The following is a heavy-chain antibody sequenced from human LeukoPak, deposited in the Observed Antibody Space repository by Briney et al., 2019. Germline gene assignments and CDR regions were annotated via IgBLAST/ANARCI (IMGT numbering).Heavy chain of an antibody. V-gene: IGHV3-11*01. J-gene: IGHJ4*02. D-gene: IGHD5-12*01. CDR1: GFTFSDYY. Sequence: GGSLRLSCAASGFTFSDYYMSWIRQAPGKGLEWVSYISSGGTTIYYADSVEGRFTISRDNAKNSLYLQMNSLRGEDTAVYYCARYSGYDSRYSDYWGQGTPVTVSS. CDR3: ARYSGYDSRYSDY. CDR2: ISSGGTTI.